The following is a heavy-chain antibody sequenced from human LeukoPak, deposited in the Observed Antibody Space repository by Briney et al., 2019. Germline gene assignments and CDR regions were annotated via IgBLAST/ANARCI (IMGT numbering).Heavy chain of an antibody. CDR1: GFTFSDYY. V-gene: IGHV3-11*04. J-gene: IGHJ3*02. CDR2: ISSSGSTI. CDR3: ASLLHGVVVISKAVDAFDI. D-gene: IGHD3-22*01. Sequence: PGGSLRLSCAASGFTFSDYYMSWIRQAPGKGLEWVSYISSSGSTIYYADSVKGRFTISRDNAKNSLYLQMNSLRAEDTAVYYCASLLHGVVVISKAVDAFDIWGQGTMVTVSS.